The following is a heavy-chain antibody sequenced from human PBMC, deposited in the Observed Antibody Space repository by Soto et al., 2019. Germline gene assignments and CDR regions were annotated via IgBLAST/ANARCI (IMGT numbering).Heavy chain of an antibody. V-gene: IGHV5-51*03. CDR1: GHIFTNYW. J-gene: IGHJ6*02. D-gene: IGHD3-9*01. CDR3: ARMGFDYDNSTAYYNVLHYFALDV. Sequence: EVQLVQSGAEVKKPGESLKISCRGFGHIFTNYWIGWVRQMPGKGLEWMGVIYPHDSETRYSPSFQGQVTISADKSISPAYLQWSSLRASDTAMYYCARMGFDYDNSTAYYNVLHYFALDVWGQGTTVTVSS. CDR2: IYPHDSET.